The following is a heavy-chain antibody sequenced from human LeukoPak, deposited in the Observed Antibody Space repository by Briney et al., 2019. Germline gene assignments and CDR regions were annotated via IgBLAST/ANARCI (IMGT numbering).Heavy chain of an antibody. J-gene: IGHJ4*02. CDR2: ISSSSTYI. V-gene: IGHV3-21*01. CDR1: GFTFSSYS. Sequence: GGSLRLSCAASGFTFSSYSMNWVRQAPGKGLEWVSSISSSSTYIYYADSVKGRFTISRDNAKNSLYLQMNSLRADDTAVYYCARDAEAAAFDYWGQGTLVTVSS. D-gene: IGHD6-13*01. CDR3: ARDAEAAAFDY.